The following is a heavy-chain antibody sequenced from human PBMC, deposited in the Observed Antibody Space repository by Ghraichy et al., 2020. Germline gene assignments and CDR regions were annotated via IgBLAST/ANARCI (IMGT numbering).Heavy chain of an antibody. V-gene: IGHV1-8*01. CDR2: MNPDSGNT. CDR1: GYTFATYD. CDR3: ARSKESGWQQIKAALDS. J-gene: IGHJ4*02. Sequence: ASVKVSCKASGYTFATYDINWVRQASGQGLEWMGWMNPDSGNTGYAQKFQGRVTMTRNTSISTAYMELSSLRSDDTALYYCARSKESGWQQIKAALDSWGQGTLVTVSS. D-gene: IGHD4-23*01.